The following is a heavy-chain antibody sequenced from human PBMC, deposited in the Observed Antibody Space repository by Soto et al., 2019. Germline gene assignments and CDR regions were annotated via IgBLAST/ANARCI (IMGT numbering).Heavy chain of an antibody. Sequence: GEPLKISCKGSGYNFAGYWIAWVRQMPGKGLELMGIIYPSDSDTRYRPSFQGQVTISADKSISSAYLQWSSLRASDTAMYYCARGGVSTRTFDYWGQGTPVTVSS. J-gene: IGHJ4*02. V-gene: IGHV5-51*01. D-gene: IGHD3-3*01. CDR2: IYPSDSDT. CDR3: ARGGVSTRTFDY. CDR1: GYNFAGYW.